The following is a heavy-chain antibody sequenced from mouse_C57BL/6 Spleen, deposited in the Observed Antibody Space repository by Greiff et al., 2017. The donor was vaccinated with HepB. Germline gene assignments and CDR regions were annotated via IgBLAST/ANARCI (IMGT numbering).Heavy chain of an antibody. J-gene: IGHJ1*03. V-gene: IGHV3-6*01. CDR3: AREVLTWYFDV. Sequence: ESGPGLVKPSQSLSLTCSVPGYSITSGYYWNWIRQFPGNKLEWMGYISYDGSNNYNPSLKNRISITRDTSKNQFFLKLNSVTTEDTATYYCAREVLTWYFDVWGTGTTVTVSS. CDR2: ISYDGSN. CDR1: GYSITSGYY. D-gene: IGHD2-13*01.